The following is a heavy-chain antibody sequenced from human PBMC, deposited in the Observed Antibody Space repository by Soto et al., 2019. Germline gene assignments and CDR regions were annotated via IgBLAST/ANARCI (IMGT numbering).Heavy chain of an antibody. Sequence: GESLKISCKGSGYDFVTYWIGWVRQMPGKGLEWMGIIYPGDSDTKYSPSFQGQVTISVDKSISTAYLQWSSLKASDTAMYYCARQRYNSGPTDNDMDVWGQGTTVTVSS. CDR2: IYPGDSDT. V-gene: IGHV5-51*01. D-gene: IGHD6-19*01. CDR1: GYDFVTYW. CDR3: ARQRYNSGPTDNDMDV. J-gene: IGHJ6*02.